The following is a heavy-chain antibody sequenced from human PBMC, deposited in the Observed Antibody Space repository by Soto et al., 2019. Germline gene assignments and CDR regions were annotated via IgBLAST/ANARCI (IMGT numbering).Heavy chain of an antibody. V-gene: IGHV4-30-2*01. J-gene: IGHJ5*02. CDR3: ARGSRVNWFDP. CDR2: IYHSGST. CDR1: GGSISSGGYS. Sequence: PSETLCLTCAVSGGSISSGGYSWSWIQQPPGKGLEWIGYIYHSGSTYYNPSLKSRVTISVDRSKNQFSLKLSSVTAADTAVYYCARGSRVNWFDPWGQGTLVTVSS.